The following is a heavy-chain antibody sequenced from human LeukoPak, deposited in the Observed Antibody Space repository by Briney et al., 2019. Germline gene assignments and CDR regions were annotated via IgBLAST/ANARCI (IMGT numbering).Heavy chain of an antibody. J-gene: IGHJ5*02. D-gene: IGHD2-2*01. CDR3: ARGGDIVVVPAAGHNWFDP. Sequence: GASVKVSCKASGYTFTGYYMHWVRQAPGQGLEWMGWINPNSGGTNYAQKFQGRVTMTRDTSISTAYMELSRLRSDDTAVYYCARGGDIVVVPAAGHNWFDPWGQGTLVTVSS. CDR1: GYTFTGYY. V-gene: IGHV1-2*02. CDR2: INPNSGGT.